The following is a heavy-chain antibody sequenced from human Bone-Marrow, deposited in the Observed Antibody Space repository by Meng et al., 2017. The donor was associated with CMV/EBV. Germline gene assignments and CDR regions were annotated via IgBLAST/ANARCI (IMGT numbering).Heavy chain of an antibody. V-gene: IGHV1-18*01. CDR1: GYTFTSYG. CDR2: ISAYNGNT. CDR3: ARGGVQRDYDFWSGYSSGLYYGMDV. J-gene: IGHJ6*02. Sequence: ASVKVSCKASGYTFTSYGISWVRQAPGQGLEWMGWISAYNGNTNYAQKLQGRVTMTTDTSTSTAYMELKSLRSDDTAVYYCARGGVQRDYDFWSGYSSGLYYGMDVWGQGTTATVSS. D-gene: IGHD3-3*01.